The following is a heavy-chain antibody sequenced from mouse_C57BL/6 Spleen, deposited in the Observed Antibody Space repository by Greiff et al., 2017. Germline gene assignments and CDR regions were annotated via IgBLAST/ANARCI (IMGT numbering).Heavy chain of an antibody. CDR1: GYTFTSYW. J-gene: IGHJ3*01. D-gene: IGHD2-2*01. CDR2: IYPSDSET. Sequence: VQLQQPGAELVRPGSSVKLSCKASGYTFTSYWMDWVKQRPGQGLEWIGNIYPSDSETHYNQKFKDKATLTVDKSSSTAYMQLSSLTSEDSAVYYCARRATMVTTGFAYWGQGTLVTVSA. CDR3: ARRATMVTTGFAY. V-gene: IGHV1-61*01.